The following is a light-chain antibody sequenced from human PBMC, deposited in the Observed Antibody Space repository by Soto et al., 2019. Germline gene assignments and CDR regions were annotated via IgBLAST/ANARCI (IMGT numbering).Light chain of an antibody. Sequence: QLVLTQSPSASASLRASVKLTFTLNNGHSSYAIAWHQQQPEKGPRYLMKLNSDGSHTKGDGIPDRFSGSSSGAERYLTISSLQSEDEADYYCQTWGTGIVVFGGGTKLTVL. J-gene: IGLJ2*01. CDR2: LNSDGSH. CDR3: QTWGTGIVV. V-gene: IGLV4-69*01. CDR1: NGHSSYA.